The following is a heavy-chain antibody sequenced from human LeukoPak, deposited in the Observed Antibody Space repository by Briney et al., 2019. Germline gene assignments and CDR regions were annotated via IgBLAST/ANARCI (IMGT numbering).Heavy chain of an antibody. Sequence: ASVTVSCKASGYTFTSYDINWVRQAPGQGVEGMGWMNPNRGNTDYAQKFQGRVTMTRNTSISTAYMELSSLRSEDTAVYYCARGRMVRGVTWWFDPWGQGTLVTVSS. D-gene: IGHD3-10*01. CDR1: GYTFTSYD. CDR2: MNPNRGNT. CDR3: ARGRMVRGVTWWFDP. J-gene: IGHJ5*02. V-gene: IGHV1-8*01.